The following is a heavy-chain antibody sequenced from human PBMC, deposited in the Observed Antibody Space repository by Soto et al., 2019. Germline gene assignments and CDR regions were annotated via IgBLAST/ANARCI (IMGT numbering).Heavy chain of an antibody. D-gene: IGHD3-16*01. J-gene: IGHJ4*02. CDR1: EDTFNRHI. CDR2: IIPVHGTT. CDR3: ATDGPGDGGNSFDY. Sequence: QVQPVQSGAELKKPGSSVKVSCQTSEDTFNRHIITWLRQAPGQGLEWVGRIIPVHGTTNYAQRLQGRVTITADKSTTTAYMELSRLTSNDTAVYYCATDGPGDGGNSFDYWGQGTLVTVSS. V-gene: IGHV1-69*08.